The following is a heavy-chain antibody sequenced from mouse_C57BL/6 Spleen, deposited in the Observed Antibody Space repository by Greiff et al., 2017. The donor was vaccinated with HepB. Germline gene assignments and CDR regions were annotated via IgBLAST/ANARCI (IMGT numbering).Heavy chain of an antibody. D-gene: IGHD6-2*01. CDR3: ARSDCSLYAMDY. J-gene: IGHJ4*01. CDR2: TFYSVIT. V-gene: IGHV3-3*01. CDR1: GFSINSDCY. Sequence: EVQLVESGPSLVRPSQTLSLTCTVTGFSINSDCYWIWIRQFPGNKLEYIGYTFYSVITYYNPSLESRTYITRDTSKNQFSLKLSSVTTEDTATYYCARSDCSLYAMDYWGQGTSVTVSS.